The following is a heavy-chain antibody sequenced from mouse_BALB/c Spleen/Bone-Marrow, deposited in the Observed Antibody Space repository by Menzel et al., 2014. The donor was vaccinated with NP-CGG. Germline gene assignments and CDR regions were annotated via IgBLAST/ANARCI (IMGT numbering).Heavy chain of an antibody. CDR2: IYPGDDDT. CDR3: GRGRISIDY. J-gene: IGHJ2*01. Sequence: QVQLQQSGAELVRPGSSVKISCKASGYAFSIYWMNWVKQRPGQGLEWIGQIYPGDDDTDYNGKFKGKATLTADRSSSAAYQQLNSRTSDDSAFYFCGRGRISIDYWGQGTTLTVSS. V-gene: IGHV1-80*01. D-gene: IGHD6-1*01. CDR1: GYAFSIYW.